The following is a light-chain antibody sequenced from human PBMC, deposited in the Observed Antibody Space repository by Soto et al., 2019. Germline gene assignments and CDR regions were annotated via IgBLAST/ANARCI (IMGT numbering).Light chain of an antibody. V-gene: IGKV3-15*01. CDR2: GAS. Sequence: EIVMPQSPATLSVSLGERATLSCRASQSVSRSLAWYQQSPGQAPRLLIYGASPRAAAVPARFSGSGSGTQFTLTISSLQSEDFAVYYCQQYNSWPLTFGGGTKVEFK. CDR1: QSVSRS. J-gene: IGKJ4*01. CDR3: QQYNSWPLT.